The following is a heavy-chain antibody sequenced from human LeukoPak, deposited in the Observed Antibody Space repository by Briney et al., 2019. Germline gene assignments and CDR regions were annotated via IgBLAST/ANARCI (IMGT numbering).Heavy chain of an antibody. CDR2: IYHSGST. D-gene: IGHD4-23*01. Sequence: SETLSLTCTVSGYSISSGYYWGWIRQPPGKGLEWIGSIYHSGSTYYNPSLKSRVTISVDTSKNQFSLKLSSVTAADTAVYYCARILTAVGDFDYWGQGTLVSVSS. V-gene: IGHV4-38-2*02. CDR1: GYSISSGYY. J-gene: IGHJ4*02. CDR3: ARILTAVGDFDY.